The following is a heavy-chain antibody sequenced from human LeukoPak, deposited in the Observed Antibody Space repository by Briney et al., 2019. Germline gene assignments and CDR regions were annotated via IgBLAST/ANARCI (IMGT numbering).Heavy chain of an antibody. CDR3: ARALRYCSSTSCYTGFDY. V-gene: IGHV4-59*01. J-gene: IGHJ4*02. D-gene: IGHD2-2*02. CDR1: GGSIISYY. Sequence: SETLSLTCTVSGGSIISYYWSWIRQPPGKGLEWIGYIYYSGSTNYNPSLKSRVTISVDTSKNQFSLKLSSVTAADTAVYYCARALRYCSSTSCYTGFDYWGQGTPVTVSS. CDR2: IYYSGST.